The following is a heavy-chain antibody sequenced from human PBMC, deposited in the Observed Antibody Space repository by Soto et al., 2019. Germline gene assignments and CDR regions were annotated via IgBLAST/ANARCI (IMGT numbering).Heavy chain of an antibody. Sequence: EVNLVESGGGSVRPGGSLRLSCEVSGFTLSRFYMHSVRQVPGKGPVWVARINSDGSSTNYADSVKGRFSIVRDSAKNTVFLPMNRPKVEDTGNYYGARDGLYVSGGPPLAFRGQGTLVTVSA. J-gene: IGHJ4*02. CDR1: GFTLSRFY. CDR2: INSDGSST. CDR3: ARDGLYVSGGPPLAF. V-gene: IGHV3-74*01. D-gene: IGHD5-12*01.